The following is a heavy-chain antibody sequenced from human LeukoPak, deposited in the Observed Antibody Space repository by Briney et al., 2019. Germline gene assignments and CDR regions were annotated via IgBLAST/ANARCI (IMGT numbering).Heavy chain of an antibody. Sequence: GGSLRLSCVASGFTFSTYAMSWVRQAPGKGLEWVSTISASGGNTYYADSVEGRFTISRDKSKNTLCLQMNSLRAEDTAVYYCANRGYSSGWYYFDYWGQGTLVTVSS. D-gene: IGHD6-19*01. J-gene: IGHJ4*02. V-gene: IGHV3-23*01. CDR2: ISASGGNT. CDR3: ANRGYSSGWYYFDY. CDR1: GFTFSTYA.